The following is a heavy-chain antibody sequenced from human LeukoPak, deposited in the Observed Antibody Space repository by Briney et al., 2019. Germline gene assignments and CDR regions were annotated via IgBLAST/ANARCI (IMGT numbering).Heavy chain of an antibody. CDR1: GFTFSSYG. V-gene: IGHV3-33*01. Sequence: GGSLRLSCAASGFTFSSYGMHWVRQAPGKGLEWVAVIWYDGSNKYYADSVKGRFTISRDNSKNTLYLQMDSLRAEDTAVYYCARDQEWLVRGYYYGMDVWGQGTTVTVSS. D-gene: IGHD6-19*01. J-gene: IGHJ6*02. CDR3: ARDQEWLVRGYYYGMDV. CDR2: IWYDGSNK.